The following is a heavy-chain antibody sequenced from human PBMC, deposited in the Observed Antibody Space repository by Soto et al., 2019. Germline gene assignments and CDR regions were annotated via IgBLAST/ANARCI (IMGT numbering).Heavy chain of an antibody. J-gene: IGHJ6*02. CDR1: GYTFTSYY. Sequence: ASVKVSCKASGYTFTSYYMHWVRQAPGQGLEWMGIINPGGGSTIYAQNFQGRVTMTEDTSTDTAYMELSSLRSEDTAVYYCATRATVGIYYYYGLDVWGQGTTVTVSS. D-gene: IGHD4-17*01. CDR2: INPGGGST. V-gene: IGHV1-46*01. CDR3: ATRATVGIYYYYGLDV.